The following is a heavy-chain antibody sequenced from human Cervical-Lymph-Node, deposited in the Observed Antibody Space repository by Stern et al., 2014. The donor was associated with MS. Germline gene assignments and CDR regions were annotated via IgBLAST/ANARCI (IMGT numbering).Heavy chain of an antibody. J-gene: IGHJ3*01. Sequence: QVQLVQSGAEVKKPGPSVKVTCKISGGNFSAFAITWVRQGPGQGLEWMGGIIPFFDTANYAQHFLGRVTFTADKSTNTAYMELTSLTSDDTAVYYCAKDEPSHGTSGHPHFDVWGQGTMHTVSS. V-gene: IGHV1-69*06. CDR3: AKDEPSHGTSGHPHFDV. CDR2: IIPFFDTA. D-gene: IGHD2-8*01. CDR1: GGNFSAFA.